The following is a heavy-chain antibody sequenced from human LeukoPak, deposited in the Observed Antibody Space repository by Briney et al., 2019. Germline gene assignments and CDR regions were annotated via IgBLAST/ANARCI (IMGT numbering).Heavy chain of an antibody. CDR1: GFTFSSYE. D-gene: IGHD3-10*02. CDR3: AELGITIIGGV. J-gene: IGHJ6*04. Sequence: GGSLRLSCAASGFTFSSYEMNWVRQAPGKGLEWVSYISSSGSTIYYADSVKGRFTISRDNAKNSLYLQMNSLRAEDTAVYYCAELGITIIGGVWGKGATVTISS. V-gene: IGHV3-48*03. CDR2: ISSSGSTI.